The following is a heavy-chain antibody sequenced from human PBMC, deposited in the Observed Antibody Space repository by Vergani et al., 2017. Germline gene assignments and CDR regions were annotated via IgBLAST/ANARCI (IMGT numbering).Heavy chain of an antibody. CDR2: IWYDGSNK. J-gene: IGHJ4*02. V-gene: IGHV3-33*01. D-gene: IGHD1-26*01. Sequence: QVQLVESGGGVVQPGRSLRLSCAASGFTFSSYGMHWVRQAPGKGLEWVAVIWYDGSNKYYADSVKGRFTISRDNSKNTLCLQMNSLRAEDTAVYYCARDLRGLVIDFDYWGQGTLVTVSS. CDR3: ARDLRGLVIDFDY. CDR1: GFTFSSYG.